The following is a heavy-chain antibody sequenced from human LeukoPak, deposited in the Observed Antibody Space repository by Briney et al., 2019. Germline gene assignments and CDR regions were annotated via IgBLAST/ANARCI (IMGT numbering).Heavy chain of an antibody. Sequence: PSETLSLTCTASGGSISSYYWSWIRQPPGKGLEWIGYIYYSGSTNYNPSLKSRVTISVDTSKNQFSLKLSSVTAADTAVYYCARHLYYYGSGSYYNYYYGMDVWGQGTTVTVSS. V-gene: IGHV4-59*08. CDR3: ARHLYYYGSGSYYNYYYGMDV. J-gene: IGHJ6*02. CDR2: IYYSGST. CDR1: GGSISSYY. D-gene: IGHD3-10*01.